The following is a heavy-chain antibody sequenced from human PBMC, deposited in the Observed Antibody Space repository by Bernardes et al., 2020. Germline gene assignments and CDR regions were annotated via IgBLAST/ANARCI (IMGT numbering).Heavy chain of an antibody. CDR3: ARNYDFWSGYNHRLPYWYFDL. CDR1: GYTFTSYG. Sequence: ASVKVSCKASGYTFTSYGISWVRQAPGQGLEWMGWISAYNGNTNYAQKLQGRVTMTTDTSTSTAYMELRSLRSDDTAVYYCARNYDFWSGYNHRLPYWYFDLWGRGTLVTVSS. CDR2: ISAYNGNT. D-gene: IGHD3-3*01. V-gene: IGHV1-18*01. J-gene: IGHJ2*01.